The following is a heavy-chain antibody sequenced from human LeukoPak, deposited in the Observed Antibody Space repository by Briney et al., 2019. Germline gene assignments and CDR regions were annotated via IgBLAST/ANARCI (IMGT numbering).Heavy chain of an antibody. CDR2: IYYSGST. V-gene: IGHV4-59*01. J-gene: IGHJ4*02. CDR3: ARVCRTPLGPEMATQCFDY. D-gene: IGHD5-24*01. CDR1: GGSISSYY. Sequence: SETLSLTCTVSGGSISSYYWSWIRQPPGKGPEWIGYIYYSGSTNYNPSLKSRVTISVDTSKNQFSLKLSSVTAADTAVYYCARVCRTPLGPEMATQCFDYWGQGTLATVSS.